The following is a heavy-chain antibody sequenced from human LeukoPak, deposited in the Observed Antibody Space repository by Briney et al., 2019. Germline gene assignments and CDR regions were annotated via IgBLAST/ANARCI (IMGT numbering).Heavy chain of an antibody. V-gene: IGHV1-2*02. Sequence: ASVKVSCKASGYTFTGYYMHWVRQAPGQGLEWMGWINPNSGGTNYAQKFQGRVTMTRDTSISTAYMELSRLRSDDTAVYYCARSYGSGSSYFDYWGQGTLVTVS. J-gene: IGHJ4*02. CDR2: INPNSGGT. CDR3: ARSYGSGSSYFDY. D-gene: IGHD3-10*01. CDR1: GYTFTGYY.